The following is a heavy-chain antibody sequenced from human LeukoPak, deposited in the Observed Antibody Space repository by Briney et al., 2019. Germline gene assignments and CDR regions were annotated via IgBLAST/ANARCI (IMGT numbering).Heavy chain of an antibody. Sequence: PSETLSLTCTVSGGSISSYYWSWIRQPPGKGLEWIGEINHSGSTNYNPSLKSRVTISVDTSKNQFSLKLSSVTAADTAVYYCARLGFYYYGSGSPYRYYYYYYMDVWGKGTTVTISS. J-gene: IGHJ6*03. D-gene: IGHD3-10*01. CDR3: ARLGFYYYGSGSPYRYYYYYYMDV. V-gene: IGHV4-34*01. CDR1: GGSISSYY. CDR2: INHSGST.